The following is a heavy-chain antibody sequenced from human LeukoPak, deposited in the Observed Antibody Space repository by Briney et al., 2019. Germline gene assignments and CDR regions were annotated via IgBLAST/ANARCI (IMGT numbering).Heavy chain of an antibody. CDR2: IYYSGST. V-gene: IGHV4-31*03. CDR3: ARQRWSAPSFFDY. D-gene: IGHD2-15*01. J-gene: IGHJ4*02. Sequence: PSQTLSLTCTVSGGSISSGGYYWSWIRQHPGKGLEWIGYIYYSGSTNYNPSLKSRVTISVDTSKNQFSLKLSSVTAADTAVYYCARQRWSAPSFFDYWGQGTLVTVSS. CDR1: GGSISSGGYY.